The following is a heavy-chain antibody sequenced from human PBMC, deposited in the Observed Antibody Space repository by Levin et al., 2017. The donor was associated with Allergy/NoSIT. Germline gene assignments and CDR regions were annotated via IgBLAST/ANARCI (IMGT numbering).Heavy chain of an antibody. D-gene: IGHD6-19*01. CDR3: AKKAVAGTGIGNYFDY. CDR2: ISGSGAII. CDR1: GFTFSSYT. J-gene: IGHJ4*02. Sequence: PGGSLRLSCAASGFTFSSYTMNWVRQAPGKGLEWVSVISGSGAIIYYADSVKGRFTISRDSSKNTLYLQMNSLRADDTAVFYCAKKAVAGTGIGNYFDYWGQGTLVPVSS. V-gene: IGHV3-23*01.